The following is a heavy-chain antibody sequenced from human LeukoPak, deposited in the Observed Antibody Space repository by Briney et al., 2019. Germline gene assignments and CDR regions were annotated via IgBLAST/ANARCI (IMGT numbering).Heavy chain of an antibody. D-gene: IGHD6-13*01. V-gene: IGHV4-39*01. CDR3: ARRGQQQLVRTGYWFDP. CDR1: GGSINSSSYY. CDR2: IYYSAST. J-gene: IGHJ5*02. Sequence: SETLSLTCTVSGGSINSSSYYWGWIRQPPGKGLEWIGSTGSIYYSASTYSNPSLKSRVTISVDTSKNQFSLKLSSVTAADTAVYYCARRGQQQLVRTGYWFDPWGQGTLVTVSS.